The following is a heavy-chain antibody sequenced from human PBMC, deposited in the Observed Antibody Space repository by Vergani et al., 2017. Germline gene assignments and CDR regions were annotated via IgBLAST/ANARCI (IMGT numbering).Heavy chain of an antibody. J-gene: IGHJ4*02. CDR3: ARVGSYRLTGYSDY. Sequence: VQLVESGGGLVKPGGSLRLSCAASGFTFSSYRRNWVRQAPGKGLECVSSISSSRSYIYYAYSLKGRFTISRDNAKNSLYLQMNSLRAEDTAVYYCARVGSYRLTGYSDYWGQGTLVTVSS. CDR1: GFTFSSYR. D-gene: IGHD3-9*01. V-gene: IGHV3-21*01. CDR2: ISSSRSYI.